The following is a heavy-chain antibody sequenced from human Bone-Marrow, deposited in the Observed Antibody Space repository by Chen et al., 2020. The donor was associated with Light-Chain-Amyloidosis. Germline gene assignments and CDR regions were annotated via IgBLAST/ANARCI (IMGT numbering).Heavy chain of an antibody. CDR3: ARGGSTTGTYYYYMDV. Sequence: QVQLQQWGAGLLKPSETLSLTCAVYGGSFSGYSWSWIRQPPGKGLEWIGEINHSGSTNYNPSLKSRVTISVDTSKNQFSLKLSSVTAADTAVYYCARGGSTTGTYYYYMDVWGKGTTVTVSS. CDR2: INHSGST. V-gene: IGHV4-34*01. D-gene: IGHD1-1*01. J-gene: IGHJ6*03. CDR1: GGSFSGYS.